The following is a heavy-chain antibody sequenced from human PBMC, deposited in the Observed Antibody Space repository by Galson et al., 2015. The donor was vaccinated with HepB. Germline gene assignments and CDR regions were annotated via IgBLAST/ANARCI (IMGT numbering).Heavy chain of an antibody. CDR2: IVVGSGNT. CDR1: GFTFTSSA. V-gene: IGHV1-58*01. J-gene: IGHJ6*02. Sequence: SVKASCKASGFTFTSSAVQWVRQARGQRLEWIGWIVVGSGNTNYAQKFQERVTITRDMSTSTAYMELSSLRSEDTAVYYCAAGRWFGASYYGMDVWGQGTTVTVSS. D-gene: IGHD3-10*01. CDR3: AAGRWFGASYYGMDV.